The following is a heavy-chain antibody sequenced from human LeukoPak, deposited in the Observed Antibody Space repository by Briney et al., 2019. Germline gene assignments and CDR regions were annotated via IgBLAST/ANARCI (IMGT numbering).Heavy chain of an antibody. CDR3: ARRKTYYYDSSGYFYFDY. J-gene: IGHJ4*02. V-gene: IGHV4-34*01. D-gene: IGHD3-22*01. CDR1: GGSFSGYY. Sequence: SETLSLTCAFYGGSFSGYYWSWIRQPPGKGLEWIGEINHSGSTNYNPSLKSRVTISVDTSKNQFSLKLSSVTAADTAVYYCARRKTYYYDSSGYFYFDYWGQGTLVTVSS. CDR2: INHSGST.